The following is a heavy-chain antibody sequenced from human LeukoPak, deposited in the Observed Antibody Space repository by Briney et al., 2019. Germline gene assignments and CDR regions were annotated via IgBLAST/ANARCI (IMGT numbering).Heavy chain of an antibody. J-gene: IGHJ4*02. CDR1: GFTFSSYA. V-gene: IGHV3-23*01. CDR3: AKDSCSGGSCYSG. D-gene: IGHD2-15*01. CDR2: ISGSGGST. Sequence: SGGSLRLSCAASGFTFSSYAMSWVRQAPGKGLEWVSAISGSGGSTYYADSVKGRFTISRDNSKNTLYLQMNSLRAEDTDVYYCAKDSCSGGSCYSGWGQGTLVTVSS.